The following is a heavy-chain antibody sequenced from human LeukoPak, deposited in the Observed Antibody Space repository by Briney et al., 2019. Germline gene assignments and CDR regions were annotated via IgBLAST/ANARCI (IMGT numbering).Heavy chain of an antibody. V-gene: IGHV1-2*02. CDR2: INPNSGGT. CDR3: ARDSYPPYYYDSSGSEPSWFDP. J-gene: IGHJ5*02. D-gene: IGHD3-22*01. Sequence: ASVKVSCTASGYTFTGYYMHWVRQAPGQGLEWMGWINPNSGGTNYAQKFQGRVTMTRDTSISTAYMELSRLRSDDTAVYYCARDSYPPYYYDSSGSEPSWFDPWGQGTLVTVSS. CDR1: GYTFTGYY.